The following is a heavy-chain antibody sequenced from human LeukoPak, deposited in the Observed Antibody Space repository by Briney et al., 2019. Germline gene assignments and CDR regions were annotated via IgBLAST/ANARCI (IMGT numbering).Heavy chain of an antibody. CDR3: ARRRDYFDY. J-gene: IGHJ4*01. V-gene: IGHV3-11*01. CDR2: ISSSGGNI. Sequence: ISSSGGNIYFADSVKGRFTMSRDNARGSLYLQMNSLTADDTAIYYCARRRDYFDYWGQGTLVTVSS.